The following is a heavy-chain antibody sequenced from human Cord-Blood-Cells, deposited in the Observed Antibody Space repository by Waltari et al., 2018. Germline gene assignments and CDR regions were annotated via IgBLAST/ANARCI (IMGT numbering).Heavy chain of an antibody. J-gene: IGHJ4*02. V-gene: IGHV1-69*01. Sequence: QVQLVQSGAEGKKPWSAVKVSCQAAGGTFSRFAICWVRQAPGPGLEWMGGIIPIFGTANYAQKFQGRVTITADESTSTAYMELSSLRSEDTAVYYCAREGSSSFDYWGQGTLVTVSS. CDR2: IIPIFGTA. D-gene: IGHD6-6*01. CDR1: GGTFSRFA. CDR3: AREGSSSFDY.